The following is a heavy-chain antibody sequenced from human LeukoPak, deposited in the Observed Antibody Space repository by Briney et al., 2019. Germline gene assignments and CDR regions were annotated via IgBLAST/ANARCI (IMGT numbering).Heavy chain of an antibody. CDR3: ARAEGDYVWGSYRPRQYAFDI. D-gene: IGHD3-16*02. J-gene: IGHJ3*02. V-gene: IGHV4-59*10. CDR1: GGSFSGYY. Sequence: SETLSLTCAVYGGSFSGYYWSWIRQPAGKGLEWIGRIYTSGSTNYNPSLKSRVTISVDTSKNQFSLKLSSVTAADTAVYYCARAEGDYVWGSYRPRQYAFDIWGQGTMVTVSS. CDR2: IYTSGST.